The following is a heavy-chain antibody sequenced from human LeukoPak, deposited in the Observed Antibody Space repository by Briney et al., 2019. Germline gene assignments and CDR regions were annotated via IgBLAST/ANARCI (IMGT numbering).Heavy chain of an antibody. CDR3: AKILDLSSWSFDY. J-gene: IGHJ4*02. CDR1: GFTFSSYS. Sequence: GGSLRLSCAASGFTFSSYSMNWVRQAPGKGLEWVSSISSSSSYIYYADSVKGRFAISRDNSKNTLYLQMNSLRAEDTAVYYCAKILDLSSWSFDYWGQGTLVTVSS. V-gene: IGHV3-21*01. D-gene: IGHD6-13*01. CDR2: ISSSSSYI.